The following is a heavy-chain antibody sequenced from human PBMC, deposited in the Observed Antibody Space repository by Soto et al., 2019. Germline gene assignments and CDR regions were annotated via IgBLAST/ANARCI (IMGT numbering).Heavy chain of an antibody. Sequence: PGGSLRVSCAAAGFTFRSYGMNWVRQAPGKGLEWVSGISATGSGRFYADSVKGRFTISRDNSENTLHLQMNSLRVDDTAVYYCARLLSTSWYRPADYWGQGILVTVSS. J-gene: IGHJ4*02. V-gene: IGHV3-23*01. CDR3: ARLLSTSWYRPADY. CDR1: GFTFRSYG. CDR2: ISATGSGR. D-gene: IGHD2-2*01.